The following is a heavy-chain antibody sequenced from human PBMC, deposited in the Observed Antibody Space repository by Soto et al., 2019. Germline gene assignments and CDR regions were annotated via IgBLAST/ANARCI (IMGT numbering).Heavy chain of an antibody. D-gene: IGHD3-22*01. Sequence: SVKVSCKASGGTFSSYAISWVRQAPGQGLEWMGGIIPIFGTANYAQKFQGRVTITADESTSTAYMELSSLRSEDTAVYYCASHYDSSGYYYSPHDYWGQGTLVTVSS. CDR1: GGTFSSYA. CDR2: IIPIFGTA. V-gene: IGHV1-69*13. CDR3: ASHYDSSGYYYSPHDY. J-gene: IGHJ4*02.